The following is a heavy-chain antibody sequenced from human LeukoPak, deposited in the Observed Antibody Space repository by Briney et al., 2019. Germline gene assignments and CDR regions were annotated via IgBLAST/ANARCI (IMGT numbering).Heavy chain of an antibody. CDR3: ARGPGVRGVIIYYYYMDV. CDR2: INAYNGNT. D-gene: IGHD3-10*01. J-gene: IGHJ6*03. CDR1: GYTFTSYG. Sequence: GASVKVSCKASGYTFTSYGISWVRQAPGQGLEWMGWINAYNGNTNYAQKLQGRVTMTTDTSTSTAYMELRSLRSDDTAVYYCARGPGVRGVIIYYYYMDVWGKGTTVTVSS. V-gene: IGHV1-18*01.